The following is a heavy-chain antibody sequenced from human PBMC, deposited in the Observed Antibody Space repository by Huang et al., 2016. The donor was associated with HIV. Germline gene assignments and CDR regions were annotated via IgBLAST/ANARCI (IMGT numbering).Heavy chain of an antibody. CDR1: GGTFSKYA. Sequence: QVQLVQSGAEVKTPGSSVKVSCKASGGTFSKYAISWVRQAPGQGLEWMGGIIPKFCTPNYARKFQGRVTITADDSTSTTYVEVSSLRSEDTALYYCARGQLGSYGDYDVLYWGQGTLVTVSS. D-gene: IGHD4-17*01. J-gene: IGHJ4*02. CDR2: IIPKFCTP. CDR3: ARGQLGSYGDYDVLY. V-gene: IGHV1-69*13.